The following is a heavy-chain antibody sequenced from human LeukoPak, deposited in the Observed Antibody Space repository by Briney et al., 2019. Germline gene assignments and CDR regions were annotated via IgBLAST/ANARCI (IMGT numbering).Heavy chain of an antibody. CDR1: GFTFGDYA. V-gene: IGHV3-49*04. Sequence: PGRSLRLSCTASGFTFGDYAMSWVRQAPGKGLEWVGFIRSKAYGGTTEYAASVKGRFTISRDDSKSIAYLQMNSLKTEDTAVYYCPRVSMRRLLWFGELAFYYGMDVWGQGTTVTVSS. CDR2: IRSKAYGGTT. J-gene: IGHJ6*02. D-gene: IGHD3-10*01. CDR3: PRVSMRRLLWFGELAFYYGMDV.